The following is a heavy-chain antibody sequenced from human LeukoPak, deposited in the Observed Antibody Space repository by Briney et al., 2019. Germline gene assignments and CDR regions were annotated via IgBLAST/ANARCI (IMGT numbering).Heavy chain of an antibody. CDR1: LFTFSDYY. Sequence: PGGSLRLSCAASLFTFSDYYMSWIRQAPGKGLEWVSYISSSGSTIYYADSVKGRFTISRDNAKNSLYLQMNSLRAEDTAVYYCARTLAPTYYYDSSGYYYVNYWGQGTLVTVSS. J-gene: IGHJ4*02. CDR2: ISSSGSTI. CDR3: ARTLAPTYYYDSSGYYYVNY. V-gene: IGHV3-11*04. D-gene: IGHD3-22*01.